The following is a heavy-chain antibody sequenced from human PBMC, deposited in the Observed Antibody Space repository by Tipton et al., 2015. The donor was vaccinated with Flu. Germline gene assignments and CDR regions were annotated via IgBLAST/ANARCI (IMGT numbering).Heavy chain of an antibody. CDR2: IYSGGST. CDR3: AREGLYFTLEKYSSSSSYYYYYYMDV. CDR1: GFTVSSNY. Sequence: GSLRLSCAASGFTVSSNYMSWVRQAPGKGLEWVSVIYSGGSTYYADSVKGRFTISRDNSKNTLYLQMNSLRAEDTAVYYCAREGLYFTLEKYSSSSSYYYYYYMDVWGKGTTVTVSS. J-gene: IGHJ6*03. V-gene: IGHV3-66*01. D-gene: IGHD6-6*01.